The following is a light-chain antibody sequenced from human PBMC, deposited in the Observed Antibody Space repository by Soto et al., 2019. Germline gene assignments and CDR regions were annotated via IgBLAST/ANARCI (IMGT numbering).Light chain of an antibody. J-gene: IGLJ2*01. Sequence: QAVVTQSSSASASLGSSVKLTCTLSSGHSSYIIAWHQQQPGKAPRYLMKLEGSGSYNKGSGVPDRFSGSSSGADRYLTISNLQFEDEAEYYCETWDSNIGVFGGGTKLTVL. CDR3: ETWDSNIGV. CDR1: SGHSSYI. V-gene: IGLV4-60*02. CDR2: LEGSGSY.